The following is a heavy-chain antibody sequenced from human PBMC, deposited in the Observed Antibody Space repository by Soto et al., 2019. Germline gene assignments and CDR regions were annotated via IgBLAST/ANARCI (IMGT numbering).Heavy chain of an antibody. V-gene: IGHV3-7*03. Sequence: GGSLRLSCAASGFAFSTYWMSWVRQAPGQGLEWVATMNPDGSQEYYVDSVKGRFTVSRDNAKKSLYLQMNSLRDEDTAVYYCASGGWETPIWGQGTPVTVSS. D-gene: IGHD1-26*01. CDR3: ASGGWETPI. CDR1: GFAFSTYW. J-gene: IGHJ4*02. CDR2: MNPDGSQE.